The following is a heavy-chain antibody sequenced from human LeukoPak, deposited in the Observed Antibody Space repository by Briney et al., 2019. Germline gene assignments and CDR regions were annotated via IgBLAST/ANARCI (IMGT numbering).Heavy chain of an antibody. Sequence: GGSLRLSCAASGFTFSSYAMSWVRQAPGKGLERVSAISGSGGSTYYADSVKGRFTISRDNSKNTLYLQMNSLRAEDTAVYYCAKGLWFGELTPVPFDYWGQGTLVTVS. D-gene: IGHD3-10*01. CDR1: GFTFSSYA. J-gene: IGHJ4*02. CDR2: ISGSGGST. CDR3: AKGLWFGELTPVPFDY. V-gene: IGHV3-23*01.